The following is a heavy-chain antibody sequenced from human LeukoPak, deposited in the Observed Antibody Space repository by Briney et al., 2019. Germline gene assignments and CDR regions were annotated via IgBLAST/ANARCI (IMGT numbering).Heavy chain of an antibody. CDR3: ARVRVRGVFDY. D-gene: IGHD3-10*01. CDR2: ISYDGSNK. Sequence: PGGSLRLSCAASEFTFSSYAMHWVRQAPGKGLEWVAVISYDGSNKYYADSVKGRFTISRDNSKNTLYLQMNSLRADDTAVYYCARVRVRGVFDYWGQGTLVTVSS. J-gene: IGHJ4*02. CDR1: EFTFSSYA. V-gene: IGHV3-30*04.